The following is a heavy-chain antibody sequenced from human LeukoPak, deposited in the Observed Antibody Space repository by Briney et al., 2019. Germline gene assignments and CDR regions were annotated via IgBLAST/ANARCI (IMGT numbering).Heavy chain of an antibody. J-gene: IGHJ4*02. Sequence: GGSLRLSCAASGLTFSSYSMNWVRQAPGKGLEWVSYISSSSSTIYYADSVKGRFTISRDNAKNSLYLQMNSLRAEDTAVYYCARVSQTPGGRGYFDYWGQGTLVTVSS. CDR1: GLTFSSYS. V-gene: IGHV3-48*01. CDR2: ISSSSSTI. D-gene: IGHD2-15*01. CDR3: ARVSQTPGGRGYFDY.